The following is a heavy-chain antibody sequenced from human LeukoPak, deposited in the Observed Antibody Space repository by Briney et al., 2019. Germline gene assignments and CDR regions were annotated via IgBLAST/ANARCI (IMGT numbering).Heavy chain of an antibody. V-gene: IGHV3-30*02. D-gene: IGHD6-13*01. Sequence: GGSLRLSCAASGFTFSSYGMHWVRQAPGKGLEWVTFIRYDEINKYYTDSVKGRFTISRDNSRNTVYLQMNSLRAEDTAVYYCAKDRDWASGAGTDFDYWGQGTLVTVSS. CDR3: AKDRDWASGAGTDFDY. CDR2: IRYDEINK. J-gene: IGHJ4*02. CDR1: GFTFSSYG.